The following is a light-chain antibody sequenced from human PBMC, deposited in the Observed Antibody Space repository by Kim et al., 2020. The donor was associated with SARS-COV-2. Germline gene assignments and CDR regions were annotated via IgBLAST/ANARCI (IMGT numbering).Light chain of an antibody. CDR2: DVS. V-gene: IGLV2-14*03. CDR1: SSDVGGYNY. Sequence: QSITLSCTGTSSDVGGYNYVSWYQQHPGKAPKLMIYDVSNRLSGVSNRFSGSKSGNTASLTISGLQAEDEADYYCSSYTSSSTPYVFGTGTKVTVL. CDR3: SSYTSSSTPYV. J-gene: IGLJ1*01.